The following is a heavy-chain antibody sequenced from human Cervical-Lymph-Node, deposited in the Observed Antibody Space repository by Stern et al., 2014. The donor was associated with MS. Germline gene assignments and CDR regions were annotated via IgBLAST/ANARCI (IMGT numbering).Heavy chain of an antibody. CDR2: IFPGGSDI. Sequence: VQLVQSGPEVKRPGESLKISCQASGYTFTSYWIGWVRPMPGKGLEWIAIIFPGGSDIRSSPSFQGQVTISADKSSSTAYLQWNTLKASDTAIYYCARQRYFDYWGQGTLVTVSS. CDR1: GYTFTSYW. J-gene: IGHJ4*02. CDR3: ARQRYFDY. V-gene: IGHV5-51*01.